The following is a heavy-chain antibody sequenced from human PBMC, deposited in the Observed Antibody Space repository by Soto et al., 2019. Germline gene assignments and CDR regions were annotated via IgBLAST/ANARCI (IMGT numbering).Heavy chain of an antibody. Sequence: PSENLYITCTVSGGSSSNYYWSWIRQPPGRGLEWIGHIFYSGSTNYNPALKSRVTISVDTSKSQFSLKLSSVTAADTAVYYCAKDSGYNYRYFRCFDPWGHGTLVNAAS. J-gene: IGHJ5*02. V-gene: IGHV4-59*01. CDR1: GGSSSNYY. D-gene: IGHD5-18*01. CDR3: AKDSGYNYRYFRCFDP. CDR2: IFYSGST.